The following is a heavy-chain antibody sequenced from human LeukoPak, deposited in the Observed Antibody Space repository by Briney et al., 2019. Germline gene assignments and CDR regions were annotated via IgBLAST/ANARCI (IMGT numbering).Heavy chain of an antibody. J-gene: IGHJ5*02. CDR3: ARGPPLFDP. V-gene: IGHV3-48*04. CDR1: GFTFSDYT. Sequence: GGSRRLSGAASGFTFSDYTRNWVRKAPGKGLEWVSYIDLSGSVLYYVDSVKGRFTISRDNAKNSLYLQMNSLRAEDTGVYYCARGPPLFDPWGQGTLVAVSS. CDR2: IDLSGSVL.